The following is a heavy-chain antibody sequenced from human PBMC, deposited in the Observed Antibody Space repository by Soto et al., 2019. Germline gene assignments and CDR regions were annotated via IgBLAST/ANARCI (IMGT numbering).Heavy chain of an antibody. Sequence: SETLSLTCTVSGGSIISNNHYWGWIRQPPGKGLEWIGNIYYSGTTYYNPSLKSRVTMSVDTSKGQFSLKLSSMTVADTAVYFCARRSTISRGFDYWGQGTRVTVAS. J-gene: IGHJ4*02. CDR1: GGSIISNNHY. CDR3: ARRSTISRGFDY. D-gene: IGHD3-9*01. CDR2: IYYSGTT. V-gene: IGHV4-39*01.